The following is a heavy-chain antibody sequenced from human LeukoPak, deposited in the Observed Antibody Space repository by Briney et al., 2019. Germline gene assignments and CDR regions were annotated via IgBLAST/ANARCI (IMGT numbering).Heavy chain of an antibody. CDR3: ARAGEYCSSTSCYAVLGAFDI. D-gene: IGHD2-2*01. Sequence: SETLSLTCTVSGGSVSNGSYYWNGIRQPPGKGLEWIGYIYYSGSTNYNPSLKSRVTISVDTSKNQFSLKLSSVTAADTAVYYCARAGEYCSSTSCYAVLGAFDIWGQGTMVTVSS. CDR2: IYYSGST. CDR1: GGSVSNGSYY. V-gene: IGHV4-61*01. J-gene: IGHJ3*02.